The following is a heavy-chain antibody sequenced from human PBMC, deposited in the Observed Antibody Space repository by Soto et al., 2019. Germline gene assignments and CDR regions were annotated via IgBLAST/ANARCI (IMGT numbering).Heavy chain of an antibody. CDR2: IYSSGTA. Sequence: PSETLSLTCIVSGSITSFYWSWILQPAGKGLEWIGRIYSSGTANYNPSLRSRVTLSVDTSKNQFSLKLNSVTAADTAVYYCAASPYTYGYVFESWGQGTLVTVSS. CDR3: AASPYTYGYVFES. D-gene: IGHD5-18*01. J-gene: IGHJ4*02. CDR1: GSITSFY. V-gene: IGHV4-4*07.